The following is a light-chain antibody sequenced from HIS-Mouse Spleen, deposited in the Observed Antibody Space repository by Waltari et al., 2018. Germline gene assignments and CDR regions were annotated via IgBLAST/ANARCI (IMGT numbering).Light chain of an antibody. J-gene: IGLJ2*01. V-gene: IGLV3-10*01. CDR3: YSTDSSGNHRV. Sequence: SYELTQPPSVSVSPGQTARITCPGDALPKKYAYWYQQKSGQAPVLVISEDIKRPSGIPGRFSGSSSGTMATLTISGAQVEDEADYYCYSTDSSGNHRVFGGGTKLTVL. CDR2: EDI. CDR1: ALPKKY.